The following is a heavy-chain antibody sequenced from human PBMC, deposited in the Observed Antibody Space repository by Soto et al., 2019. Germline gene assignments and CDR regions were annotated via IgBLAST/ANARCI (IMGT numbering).Heavy chain of an antibody. V-gene: IGHV3-48*01. CDR1: GFPFSSYH. CDR2: ISHGSDVL. Sequence: EVQLVESGGGLVEPGESLRLSCVVSGFPFSSYHMSWVRQAPGKGLEWLSYISHGSDVLKYADSVKGRFTVSRDNGKNSLFLQIHSLRAEDTAVYYCARDGAVAGKRYFYGMDVWGQGTTVTVSS. CDR3: ARDGAVAGKRYFYGMDV. D-gene: IGHD6-19*01. J-gene: IGHJ6*02.